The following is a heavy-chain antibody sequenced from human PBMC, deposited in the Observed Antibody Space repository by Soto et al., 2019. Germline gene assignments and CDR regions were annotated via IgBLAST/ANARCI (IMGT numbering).Heavy chain of an antibody. CDR2: IYYSGST. V-gene: IGHV4-59*01. CDR1: GGSISSYY. D-gene: IGHD3-22*01. J-gene: IGHJ5*02. CDR3: ARDRDSSGGNWFDP. Sequence: PSETLSLTCTVSGGSISSYYWSWIRQPPGKGLEWIGYIYYSGSTNYNPSLKSRVTISVDTSKNQFSLKLSSVTAADTAVYYCARDRDSSGGNWFDPWGQGTLVTVSS.